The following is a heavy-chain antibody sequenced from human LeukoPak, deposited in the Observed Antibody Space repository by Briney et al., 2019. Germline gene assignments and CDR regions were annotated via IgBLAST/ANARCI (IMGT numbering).Heavy chain of an antibody. CDR2: INHSGST. Sequence: PSETLSLTCAVYGGSFSGYYWSWIRQPPGKGLEWIGEINHSGSTNYNPSLKSRVTISVDTSKNQFSLKLSSVTAADTAVYYCARRDYSSSSDYWGQGTLVTVSS. CDR1: GGSFSGYY. V-gene: IGHV4-34*01. CDR3: ARRDYSSSSDY. J-gene: IGHJ4*02. D-gene: IGHD6-6*01.